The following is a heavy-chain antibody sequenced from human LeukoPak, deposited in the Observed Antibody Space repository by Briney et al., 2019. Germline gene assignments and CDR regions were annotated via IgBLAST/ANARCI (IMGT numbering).Heavy chain of an antibody. CDR2: INAGNGNT. Sequence: GASVKVSCKASGYTFTSYAMHWVRQAPGQRLEWMGWINAGNGNTKYSQKFQGRVTITRDTSASTAYMELSSLRSEDTAVYYCARALFVPAAKWYFDLWGRGTLVTVSS. CDR3: ARALFVPAAKWYFDL. D-gene: IGHD2-2*01. CDR1: GYTFTSYA. J-gene: IGHJ2*01. V-gene: IGHV1-3*01.